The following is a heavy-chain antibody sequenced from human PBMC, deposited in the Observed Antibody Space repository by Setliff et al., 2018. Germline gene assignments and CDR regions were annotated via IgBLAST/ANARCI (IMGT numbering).Heavy chain of an antibody. CDR1: GYTFTNYA. Sequence: GASVKVSCKASGYTFTNYAINWVRQAPGQGLEWVGWISAYSGNTYYAQKFQGGVTMTTDTSTATAYLELRSLRSDDTAVYYCSRLVRYCTRTSCQRASGEDYWGQGTLVTVSS. CDR2: ISAYSGNT. CDR3: SRLVRYCTRTSCQRASGEDY. D-gene: IGHD2-2*01. V-gene: IGHV1-18*01. J-gene: IGHJ4*02.